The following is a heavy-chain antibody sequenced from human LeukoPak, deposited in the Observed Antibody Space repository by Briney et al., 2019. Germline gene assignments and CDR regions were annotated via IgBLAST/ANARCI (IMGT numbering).Heavy chain of an antibody. CDR1: GFTFSSYS. V-gene: IGHV3-21*01. Sequence: GGSLRLSCAASGFTFSSYSMNWVRQAPGKGLEWVSSISSSSYMYYADSVKGRFTISRDNAKNSLYLQMNSLRAEDTALYYCARGYSNYGYVFDIWGQGTTVTVSS. J-gene: IGHJ3*02. D-gene: IGHD4-11*01. CDR3: ARGYSNYGYVFDI. CDR2: ISSSSYM.